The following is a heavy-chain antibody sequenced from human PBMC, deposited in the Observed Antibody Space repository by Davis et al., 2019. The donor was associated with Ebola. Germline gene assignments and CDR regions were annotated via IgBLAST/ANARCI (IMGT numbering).Heavy chain of an antibody. CDR3: TRSLRKDGYKGAS. J-gene: IGHJ4*02. D-gene: IGHD5-24*01. Sequence: GESLTISCTASGFTFGDYAMSWVRQAPGKGLEWVGFIRSKAYGGTTEYAASVKGRFTISRDDSKSIAYLQMNSLKTEDTAVYYCTRSLRKDGYKGASWGQGTLVTVSS. CDR2: IRSKAYGGTT. CDR1: GFTFGDYA. V-gene: IGHV3-49*04.